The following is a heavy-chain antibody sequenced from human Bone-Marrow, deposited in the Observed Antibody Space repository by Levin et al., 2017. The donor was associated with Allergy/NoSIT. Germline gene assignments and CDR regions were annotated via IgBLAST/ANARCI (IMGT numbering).Heavy chain of an antibody. Sequence: LSLTCAASGFTFSRYSMNWVSQAPGRGLEWVLYISRSSSTISYADSVKGRFTISRDNAKNSLYLQMNSLRDEDTAVYYCARPDCSGTSCYYFFDSWGQGTLVTVSS. D-gene: IGHD2-2*01. CDR3: ARPDCSGTSCYYFFDS. CDR2: ISRSSSTI. CDR1: GFTFSRYS. V-gene: IGHV3-48*02. J-gene: IGHJ4*02.